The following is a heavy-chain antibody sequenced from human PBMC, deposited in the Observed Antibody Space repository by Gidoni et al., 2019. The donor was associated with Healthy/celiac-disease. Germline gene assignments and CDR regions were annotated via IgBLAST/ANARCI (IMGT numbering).Heavy chain of an antibody. CDR1: GFTFSSYE. Sequence: EVQLVASGGGLVQPGGSLRLSCAASGFTFSSYEMNWVRQAPGKGLEWVSYISSSGSTIYYADSVKGRFTISRDNAKNSLYLQMNSLRAEDTAVYYCAGGAQQLPGFDYWGQGTLVTVSS. CDR2: ISSSGSTI. CDR3: AGGAQQLPGFDY. V-gene: IGHV3-48*03. D-gene: IGHD6-13*01. J-gene: IGHJ4*02.